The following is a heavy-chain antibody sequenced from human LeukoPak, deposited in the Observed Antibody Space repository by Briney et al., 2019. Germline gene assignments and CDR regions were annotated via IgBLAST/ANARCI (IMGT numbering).Heavy chain of an antibody. CDR1: GYTFTSYY. J-gene: IGHJ4*02. CDR3: ARDLLPSSATVLLWFGEDY. V-gene: IGHV1-46*01. Sequence: ASVKVSCKASGYTFTSYYMHWVRQAPGQGLEWMGIINPSGGSTSYAQKFQGRVTMTRDTSTSTVYMELSSLRSEDTAVYYCARDLLPSSATVLLWFGEDYWGQGTLVTVSS. CDR2: INPSGGST. D-gene: IGHD3-10*01.